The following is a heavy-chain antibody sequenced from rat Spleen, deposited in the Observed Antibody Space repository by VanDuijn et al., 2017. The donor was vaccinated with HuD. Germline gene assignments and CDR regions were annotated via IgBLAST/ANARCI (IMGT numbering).Heavy chain of an antibody. J-gene: IGHJ1*01. CDR3: ARQGYYSGDWYFDF. D-gene: IGHD1-1*01. CDR1: GFTFSNYY. Sequence: EVQLVESGGGLVQPGRSMKLSCAASGFTFSNYYMAWVRQAPTKGLEWVAAISAGGGNTYFRDYVKGRFTISRDNAKNTQYLQMDSLRSEDTATYYCARQGYYSGDWYFDFWGPGTMVTVSS. V-gene: IGHV5-25*01. CDR2: ISAGGGNT.